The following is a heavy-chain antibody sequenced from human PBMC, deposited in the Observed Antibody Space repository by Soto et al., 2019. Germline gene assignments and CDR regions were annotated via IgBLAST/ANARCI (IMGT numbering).Heavy chain of an antibody. D-gene: IGHD6-19*01. CDR3: AHRLPGSSTGWDTGILDD. V-gene: IGHV2-5*02. CDR1: GFSLSTGGVG. J-gene: IGHJ4*02. Sequence: SGPTLVNPTQTLTPTCTFSGFSLSTGGVGVGWVRQPPGKALEWLAFIYWDDDKRYNPSLKTRLTITKDTSHNLVVLIMPDMESEETATYFCAHRLPGSSTGWDTGILDDWGQGTLVTVYS. CDR2: IYWDDDK.